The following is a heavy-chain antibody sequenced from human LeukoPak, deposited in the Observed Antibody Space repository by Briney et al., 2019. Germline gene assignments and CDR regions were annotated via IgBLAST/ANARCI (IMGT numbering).Heavy chain of an antibody. CDR3: ARGLPQWLVVRRFDP. J-gene: IGHJ5*02. V-gene: IGHV1-8*01. D-gene: IGHD6-19*01. CDR1: GYTFTSYD. Sequence: ASVKVSCKAPGYTFTSYDINWVRQATGQGLEWMGWMNPNSGNTGYAQKFQGRVTMTRNTSISTAYMELSSLRSEDTAVYYCARGLPQWLVVRRFDPWGQGTLVTVSS. CDR2: MNPNSGNT.